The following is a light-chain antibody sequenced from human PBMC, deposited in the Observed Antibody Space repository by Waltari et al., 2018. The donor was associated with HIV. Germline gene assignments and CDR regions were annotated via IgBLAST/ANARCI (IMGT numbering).Light chain of an antibody. V-gene: IGLV2-23*02. Sequence: QSALTQPASVSGSPAQSITLSCTRTTSDVGSYKLVPWYQQHPGKAPKLMIYEVSKRPSGVSNRFSGSKSGNTASLTISGLQAEDEADYYCCSYAGSSTPVFGGGTKLTVL. J-gene: IGLJ2*01. CDR3: CSYAGSSTPV. CDR2: EVS. CDR1: TSDVGSYKL.